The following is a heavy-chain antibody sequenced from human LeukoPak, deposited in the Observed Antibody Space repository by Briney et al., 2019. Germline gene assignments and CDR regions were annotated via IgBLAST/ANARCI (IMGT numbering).Heavy chain of an antibody. Sequence: GRSLRLSCAASGFTFSSYAMHWVRQAPGKGLEWVAVISYDGNNKYYADSVKGRFTISRDNSKNTLYLQMNSLRAEDTAVYYCARDRDSPGVAATIFDYRGQGTLVTVSS. CDR2: ISYDGNNK. D-gene: IGHD2-15*01. CDR1: GFTFSSYA. CDR3: ARDRDSPGVAATIFDY. J-gene: IGHJ4*02. V-gene: IGHV3-30*04.